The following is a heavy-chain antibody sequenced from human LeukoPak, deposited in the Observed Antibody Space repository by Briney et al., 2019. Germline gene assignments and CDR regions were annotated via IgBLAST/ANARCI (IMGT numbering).Heavy chain of an antibody. CDR1: GGSISTSSYH. CDR2: VYYSGST. Sequence: SETLSLTCTVSGGSISTSSYHWDWIRQPPGKGLEWIGSVYYSGSTYYNPSLKSRVTISVDTSKNQFSLKLNSVTAADTAVYYCASLAYWGQGTLVTVSS. V-gene: IGHV4-39*01. J-gene: IGHJ4*02. CDR3: ASLAY.